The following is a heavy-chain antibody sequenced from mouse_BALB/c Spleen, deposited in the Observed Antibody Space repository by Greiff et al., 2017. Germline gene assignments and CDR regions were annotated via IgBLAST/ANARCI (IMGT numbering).Heavy chain of an antibody. CDR2: IWGGGST. D-gene: IGHD3-2*01. Sequence: QVQLKESGPGLVAPSQSLSITCTVSGFSLSRYSVHWVRQPPGKGLEWLGMIWGGGSTDYNSALKSRLSISKDNSKSQVFLKMNSLQTDDTAMYYCARNFDSSGYPPWFAYWGQGTLVTVSA. J-gene: IGHJ3*01. CDR3: ARNFDSSGYPPWFAY. V-gene: IGHV2-6-4*01. CDR1: GFSLSRYS.